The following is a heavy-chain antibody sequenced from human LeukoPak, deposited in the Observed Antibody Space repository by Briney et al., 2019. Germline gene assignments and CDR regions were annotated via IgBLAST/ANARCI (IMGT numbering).Heavy chain of an antibody. CDR1: GGSISSSSYY. CDR2: IYYSGST. V-gene: IGHV4-39*01. CDR3: ARHTYGYSYGLTKNPFDY. J-gene: IGHJ4*02. D-gene: IGHD5-18*01. Sequence: PSETLSLTCTVSGGSISSSSYYWGWIRQPPGKGLEWIGSIYYSGSTYYNPSLKSRVTISVDTSKNQFSLKLSSVTAADTAVYYCARHTYGYSYGLTKNPFDYWGQGTLVTVSS.